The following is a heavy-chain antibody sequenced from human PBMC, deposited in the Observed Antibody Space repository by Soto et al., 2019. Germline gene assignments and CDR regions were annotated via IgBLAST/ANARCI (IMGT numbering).Heavy chain of an antibody. V-gene: IGHV1-3*01. CDR2: INAGNGNT. CDR3: ARDMYDILTGYYLGDYYYYYMDV. Sequence: ASVKVSCKASGYTFTSYAMDWVRQAPGQRLEWMGWINAGNGNTKYSQKFQGRVTITRDTSASTAYMELSSLRSEDTAVYYCARDMYDILTGYYLGDYYYYYMDVWGKGTTVTVSS. CDR1: GYTFTSYA. D-gene: IGHD3-9*01. J-gene: IGHJ6*03.